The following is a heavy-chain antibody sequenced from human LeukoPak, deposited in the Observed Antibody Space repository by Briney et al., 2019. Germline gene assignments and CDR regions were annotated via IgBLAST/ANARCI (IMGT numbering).Heavy chain of an antibody. D-gene: IGHD6-6*01. CDR2: IYHSGST. CDR3: ARDYGSSWRANWFDP. V-gene: IGHV4-34*01. Sequence: NASETLSLTCAVYGGSFSGYYWSWIRQPPGKGLEWIGSIYHSGSTYYNPSLKSRVTISVDTSKNQFSLKLSSVTAADTAVYYCARDYGSSWRANWFDPWGQGTLVTVSS. J-gene: IGHJ5*02. CDR1: GGSFSGYY.